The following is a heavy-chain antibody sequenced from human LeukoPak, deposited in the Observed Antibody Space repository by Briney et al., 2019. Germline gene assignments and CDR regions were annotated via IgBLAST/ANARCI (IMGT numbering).Heavy chain of an antibody. D-gene: IGHD6-6*01. CDR2: ISSSSSYI. CDR3: AGGEQLVPQFDY. Sequence: GGSLRLSCAASGFIFSSYSMNWVRQAPGKGLEWVSSISSSSSYIYYADSVKGRFTISRDNAKNSLYLQMNSLRAEDTAVYYCAGGEQLVPQFDYWGQGTLVTVSS. V-gene: IGHV3-21*01. J-gene: IGHJ4*02. CDR1: GFIFSSYS.